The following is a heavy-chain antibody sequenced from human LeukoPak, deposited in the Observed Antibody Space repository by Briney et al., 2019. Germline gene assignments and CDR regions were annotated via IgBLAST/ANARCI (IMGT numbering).Heavy chain of an antibody. CDR2: VYHSGST. V-gene: IGHV4-38-2*02. Sequence: SETLSLTCTVSSYSISSGYYWGWIRQPPGKGLEWIGSVYHSGSTYYNPSLKSRVTMSVDTSKNQFSLKLSSVTAADTAVYYCARGRDGYNWYYFDYWGQGTLVTVSS. J-gene: IGHJ4*02. CDR3: ARGRDGYNWYYFDY. D-gene: IGHD5-24*01. CDR1: SYSISSGYY.